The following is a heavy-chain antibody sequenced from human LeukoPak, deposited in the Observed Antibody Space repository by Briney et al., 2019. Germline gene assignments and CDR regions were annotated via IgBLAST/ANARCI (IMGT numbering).Heavy chain of an antibody. CDR1: GYTFTSYG. CDR2: ISAYNGNT. CDR3: AREGPQFGFWSGYYSPGWFDP. V-gene: IGHV1-18*01. J-gene: IGHJ5*02. D-gene: IGHD3-3*01. Sequence: ASVKVSCKASGYTFTSYGISWVRQAPGQGLEWMGWISAYNGNTNYAQKLQGRFTMTTDTSTSTAYMELRSLRSDDTAVYYCAREGPQFGFWSGYYSPGWFDPWGQGTLVTVSS.